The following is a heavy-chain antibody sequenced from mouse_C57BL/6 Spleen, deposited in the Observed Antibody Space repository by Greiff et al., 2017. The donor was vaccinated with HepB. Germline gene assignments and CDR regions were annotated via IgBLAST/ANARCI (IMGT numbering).Heavy chain of an antibody. CDR2: IRLKSDNYAT. J-gene: IGHJ4*01. V-gene: IGHV6-3*01. D-gene: IGHD1-1*01. Sequence: EVQLEESGGGLVQPGGSMKLSCVASGFTFSNYWMNWVRQSPEKGLEWVAQIRLKSDNYATHYAESVKGRFTISRDDSKSSVYLQMNNLRAEDTGIYYCTGVLLLRYAMDYWGQGTSVTVSS. CDR3: TGVLLLRYAMDY. CDR1: GFTFSNYW.